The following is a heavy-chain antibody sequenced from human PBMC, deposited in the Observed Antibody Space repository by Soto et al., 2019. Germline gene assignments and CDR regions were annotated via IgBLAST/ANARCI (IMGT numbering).Heavy chain of an antibody. CDR3: ARASASTGSEPHFYYYGMDV. J-gene: IGHJ6*02. Sequence: QVQLVQSGAEVKKPGSSVKVSCKASGGTFSSYTISWVRQAPGQGLEWMGRIIPLLGITNYAQKFQGRVTITADKSTSTAYMELSSLRSEDTAVYHCARASASTGSEPHFYYYGMDVWGQGTTVTFSS. CDR2: IIPLLGIT. D-gene: IGHD2-15*01. V-gene: IGHV1-69*02. CDR1: GGTFSSYT.